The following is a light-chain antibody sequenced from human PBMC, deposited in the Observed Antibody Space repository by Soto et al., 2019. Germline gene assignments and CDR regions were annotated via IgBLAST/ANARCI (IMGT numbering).Light chain of an antibody. J-gene: IGLJ2*01. Sequence: QSALTQPASVSGSPGQSITISCTGTSSDVGGYNYVSWYQQHPGKVPKLMIYEVFRRPSGISDRFSGSKSGNTASLTISGRQAEDEADYYCCSYTTTSTFVFGGGTKLTVL. V-gene: IGLV2-14*03. CDR2: EVF. CDR1: SSDVGGYNY. CDR3: CSYTTTSTFV.